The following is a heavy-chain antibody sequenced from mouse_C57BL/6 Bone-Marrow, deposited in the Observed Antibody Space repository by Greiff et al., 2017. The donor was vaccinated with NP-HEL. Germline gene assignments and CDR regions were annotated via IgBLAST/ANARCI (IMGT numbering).Heavy chain of an antibody. J-gene: IGHJ2*01. D-gene: IGHD1-1*01. V-gene: IGHV5-4*01. CDR3: ARDLGSSGYYFDY. CDR2: ISDGGSYT. CDR1: GFTFSSYA. Sequence: EVKLVESGGGLVKPGGSLKLSCAASGFTFSSYAMSWVRQTPEKRLEWVATISDGGSYTYYPDNVKGRFTISRDNAKNNLYLQMSHLKSEDTAMYYCARDLGSSGYYFDYWGQGTTLTVSS.